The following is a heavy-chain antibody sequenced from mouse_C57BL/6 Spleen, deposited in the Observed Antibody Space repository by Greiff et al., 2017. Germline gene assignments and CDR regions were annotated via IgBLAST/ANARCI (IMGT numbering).Heavy chain of an antibody. J-gene: IGHJ2*01. CDR3: ASRGSNYFDY. V-gene: IGHV5-12*01. CDR1: GFTFSDYY. Sequence: EVHLVESGGGLVQPGGSLKLSCAASGFTFSDYYMYWVRQTPEKRLEWVAYISNGGGSTNYPDTVKGRFTISRDNAKNTLYLQMSRLQSEATAMYYCASRGSNYFDYWGQGTTLTVSS. D-gene: IGHD5-1*01. CDR2: ISNGGGST.